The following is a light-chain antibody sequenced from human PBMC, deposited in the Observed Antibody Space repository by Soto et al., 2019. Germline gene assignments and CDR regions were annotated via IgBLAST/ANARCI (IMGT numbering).Light chain of an antibody. J-gene: IGLJ1*01. CDR3: CSYAGSTTHYV. CDR1: SSDVGYYNL. V-gene: IGLV2-23*02. CDR2: EVN. Sequence: QSALTQPAAVSVSTGQSITISCTGTSSDVGYYNLVSWYQQHPGKAPKLIIYEVNKRPSGFSNRFSGSKSGNTASLAISGLQAEDEADYYCCSYAGSTTHYVFGTGTKATVL.